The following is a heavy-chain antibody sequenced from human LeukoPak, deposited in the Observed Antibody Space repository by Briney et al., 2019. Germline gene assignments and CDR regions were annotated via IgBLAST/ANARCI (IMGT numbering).Heavy chain of an antibody. D-gene: IGHD6-13*01. J-gene: IGHJ4*02. V-gene: IGHV3-21*01. CDR1: GFTFSSYS. Sequence: GGSLRLPCAASGFTFSSYSMNWVRQAPGKGLEWVSSISSSSSYIYYADSVKGRFTISRDNAKNSLYLQVNSLRAEDTAVYYCARDGRYSSSWSYYFDYWGQGTLVTVSS. CDR2: ISSSSSYI. CDR3: ARDGRYSSSWSYYFDY.